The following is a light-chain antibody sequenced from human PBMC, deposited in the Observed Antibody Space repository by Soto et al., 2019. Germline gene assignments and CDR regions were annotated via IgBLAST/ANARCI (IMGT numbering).Light chain of an antibody. V-gene: IGKV3-15*01. J-gene: IGKJ1*01. CDR1: QSVSSN. CDR3: QHYNNWPWT. Sequence: FVLPQSRSTLSLSPGQRATLSSRASQSVSSNLAWYQQKPGQAPRLLIYGASTRATGVPARFSGSGSGTEFTLTISSLQSEDIAVYSCQHYNNWPWTFGQGTKVDIK. CDR2: GAS.